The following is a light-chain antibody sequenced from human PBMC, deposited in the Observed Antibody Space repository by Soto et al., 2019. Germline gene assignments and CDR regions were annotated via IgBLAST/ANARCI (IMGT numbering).Light chain of an antibody. V-gene: IGKV3D-15*01. CDR1: QSVSSSY. CDR3: QQYNNWPPAWT. Sequence: MTQSPSSLSASVGDRATLSCRASQSVSSSYLAWYQQKPGQAPRLLIYGASSRATGIPDRFSGSGSGTDFTLTISSLQSEDFAVYYCQQYNNWPPAWTFGQGTKVDIK. J-gene: IGKJ1*01. CDR2: GAS.